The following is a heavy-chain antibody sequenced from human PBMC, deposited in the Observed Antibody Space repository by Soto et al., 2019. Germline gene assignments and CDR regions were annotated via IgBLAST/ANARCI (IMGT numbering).Heavy chain of an antibody. D-gene: IGHD2-15*01. CDR2: MFYSGLT. Sequence: SFTSYWIVWVRQPPGKGLEWIGSMFYSGLTYYNPSLKSRVTLSVDTSKNQFSVRLNSVTAADTAVYYCAPLSVSLSGPYGIHVWGQGTTVTVSS. V-gene: IGHV4-39*01. CDR1: SFTSYW. CDR3: APLSVSLSGPYGIHV. J-gene: IGHJ6*02.